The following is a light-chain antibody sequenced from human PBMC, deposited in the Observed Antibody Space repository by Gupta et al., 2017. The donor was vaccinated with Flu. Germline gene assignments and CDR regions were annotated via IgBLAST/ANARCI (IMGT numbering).Light chain of an antibody. CDR2: NSY. Sequence: EIMLTQSPATLSVSLGERVTVSCRASQSISNNLAWYQQKPGQPPRLLIYNSYTAGSGTDFTLTIDSLRSEDFAVYYCQHYSDRPPWTFGQGTKVDLK. CDR1: QSISNN. J-gene: IGKJ1*01. CDR3: QHYSDRPPWT. V-gene: IGKV3-15*01.